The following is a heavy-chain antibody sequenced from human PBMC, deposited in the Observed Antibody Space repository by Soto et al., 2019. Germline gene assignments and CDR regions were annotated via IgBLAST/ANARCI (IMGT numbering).Heavy chain of an antibody. CDR1: GFGFSTHA. CDR3: AIRGLTKSEVRGYFDY. Sequence: LRLSCAASGFGFSTHALTWVRQAPGKGLEWLSSITNTGLTTHYADSVKGRFTISRENSRNTLFMQMNSLRAEDTAVYYCAIRGLTKSEVRGYFDYWGRGTLVTVSS. CDR2: ITNTGLTT. V-gene: IGHV3-23*01. D-gene: IGHD3-10*01. J-gene: IGHJ4*02.